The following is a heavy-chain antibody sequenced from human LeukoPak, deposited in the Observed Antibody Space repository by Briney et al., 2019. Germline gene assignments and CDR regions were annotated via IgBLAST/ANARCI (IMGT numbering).Heavy chain of an antibody. CDR3: ARDKARSYGRYFDP. Sequence: SGTLSLTCSVAGGSISTYYWNWIRQTPGKGLEWIGHISNGNTDYNPSLKSRVTISVDTSKNQFSLRLTSVTAADTAVYYCARDKARSYGRYFDPWGQGALVIVSS. CDR2: ISNGNT. V-gene: IGHV4-59*01. J-gene: IGHJ5*02. D-gene: IGHD5-18*01. CDR1: GGSISTYY.